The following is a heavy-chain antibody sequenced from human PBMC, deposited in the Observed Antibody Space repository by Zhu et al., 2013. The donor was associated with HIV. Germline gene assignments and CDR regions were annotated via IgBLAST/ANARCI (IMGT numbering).Heavy chain of an antibody. CDR1: GGTFSSYA. J-gene: IGHJ4*02. Sequence: QVQLVQSGAEVKKPGSSVKVSCKASGGTFSSYAISWVRQAPGQGLEWMGGIIPIFGTANYAQKFQGRVTITADESTSTAYMELSSLRSEDTAVYYCARAQRYYYDSSGYYHFDYWGQGTLVTVSS. CDR3: ARAQRYYYDSSGYYHFDY. CDR2: IIPIFGTA. V-gene: IGHV1-69*01. D-gene: IGHD3-22*01.